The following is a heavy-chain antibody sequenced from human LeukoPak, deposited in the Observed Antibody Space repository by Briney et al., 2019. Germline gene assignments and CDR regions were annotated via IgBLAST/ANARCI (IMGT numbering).Heavy chain of an antibody. J-gene: IGHJ4*02. CDR1: GYTFTSYD. CDR3: ARGGYSSGYGY. CDR2: ISVYTGKT. D-gene: IGHD5-18*01. V-gene: IGHV1-18*01. Sequence: ASVKVSCKASGYTFTSYDTSWVRQAPGQGLEWMGWISVYTGKTNYAQNLQVRVTMTTDTSTNTAYMELRSLRSDDTAVYYCARGGYSSGYGYWGQGTLVTVSS.